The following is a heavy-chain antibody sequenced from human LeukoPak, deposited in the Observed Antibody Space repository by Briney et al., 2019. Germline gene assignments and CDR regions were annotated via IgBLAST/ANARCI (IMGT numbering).Heavy chain of an antibody. CDR2: IYSGGST. D-gene: IGHD3-10*01. CDR1: GFTVSSNH. V-gene: IGHV3-66*01. J-gene: IGHJ4*02. CDR3: ARDSGFGEFNNY. Sequence: GGSLRLSCAASGFTVSSNHMSWVRQAPGKGLEWVSVIYSGGSTYYADSVKGRFTISRDNSKNTLYLQMNTLRAEDTAVYYCARDSGFGEFNNYWGQGTLVTVSS.